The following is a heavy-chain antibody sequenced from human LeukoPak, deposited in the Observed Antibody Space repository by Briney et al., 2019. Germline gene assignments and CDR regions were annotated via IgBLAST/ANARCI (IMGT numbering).Heavy chain of an antibody. J-gene: IGHJ4*02. CDR2: IWYDGTNK. CDR3: ARDKYYYDSRMDY. Sequence: GGSLRLSCAASGFTFSTYGMHWVRQAPGKGLEWVAVIWYDGTNKYYSDSVKSRFTISRDNAKNSLYLQMNSLRAEDTAVYYCARDKYYYDSRMDYWGQGTLVTVSS. CDR1: GFTFSTYG. D-gene: IGHD3-22*01. V-gene: IGHV3-33*01.